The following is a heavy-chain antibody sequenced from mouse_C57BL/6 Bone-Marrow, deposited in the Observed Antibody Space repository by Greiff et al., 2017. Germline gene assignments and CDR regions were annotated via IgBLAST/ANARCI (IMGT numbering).Heavy chain of an antibody. CDR1: GYTFTSYG. CDR3: ATRHCDYDLAWFAY. CDR2: IYPRSGNT. Sequence: QVQLQQSGAELARPGASVKLSCKASGYTFTSYGISWVKQRTGQGLEWIGEIYPRSGNTCYNEKFKGKATLTADKSSSTAYMELRSLTSEDSAVYFCATRHCDYDLAWFAYWGQGTMVTVSA. J-gene: IGHJ3*01. D-gene: IGHD2-4*01. V-gene: IGHV1-81*01.